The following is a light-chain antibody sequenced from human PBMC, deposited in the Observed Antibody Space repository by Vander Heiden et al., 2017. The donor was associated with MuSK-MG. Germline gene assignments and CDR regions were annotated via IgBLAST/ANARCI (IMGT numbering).Light chain of an antibody. CDR2: GAS. CDR1: QSVRSSS. J-gene: IGKJ5*01. CDR3: QQDGTSLIT. V-gene: IGKV3-20*01. Sequence: EVVLTQSSGTLSLSPGERATLSCRASQSVRSSSLAWYQQKPGQAPRLLIYGASSRATGIPDRINGSGSGTDFTLTISRLEPEDFAVYYCQQDGTSLITFGQGTRLEIK.